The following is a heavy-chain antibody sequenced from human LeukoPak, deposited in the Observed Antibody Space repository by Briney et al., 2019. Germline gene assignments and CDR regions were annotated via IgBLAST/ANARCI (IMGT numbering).Heavy chain of an antibody. CDR2: IYSSGST. CDR3: ARGGSPIFYYYIDV. D-gene: IGHD2-2*01. V-gene: IGHV4-4*07. CDR1: GGSISSYY. J-gene: IGHJ6*03. Sequence: SETLSLTCTVSGGSISSYYWSWIRQPAGKGLEWIGRIYSSGSTNYNPSLKSRVTISVDTSKNQFSLKLSSVTAADTAVYYCARGGSPIFYYYIDVWGKGTTVTISS.